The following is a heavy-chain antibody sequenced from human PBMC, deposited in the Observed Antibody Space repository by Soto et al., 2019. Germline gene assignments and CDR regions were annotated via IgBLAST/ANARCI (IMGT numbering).Heavy chain of an antibody. CDR3: ERGEGSEAGPNAY. D-gene: IGHD6-19*01. V-gene: IGHV1-69*15. CDR2: IIPIFGST. J-gene: IGHJ4*02. Sequence: QVQLVQSGAEVKKPGSSVKVSCKASGGTFSSHAISWVRQAPGQGLEWMGTIIPIFGSTNYPQKFQGRVTITADEATSTAYMELSSLRSEDTAVYYCERGEGSEAGPNAYWGQGSLVTVSS. CDR1: GGTFSSHA.